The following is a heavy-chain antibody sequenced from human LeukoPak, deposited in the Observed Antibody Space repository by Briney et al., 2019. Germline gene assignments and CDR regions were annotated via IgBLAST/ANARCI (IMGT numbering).Heavy chain of an antibody. CDR1: GFTLSDSA. V-gene: IGHV3-73*01. Sequence: GGSLRLSCAASGFTLSDSAIHWVRQASGKGLGWVGLIDRPAKSYATAYGASVGGRFTISRDDSKNTAYLQMDSLKTEDTALYYCTRDRGTYNWLDPWGQGTLVTVSS. D-gene: IGHD1-26*01. J-gene: IGHJ5*02. CDR2: IDRPAKSYAT. CDR3: TRDRGTYNWLDP.